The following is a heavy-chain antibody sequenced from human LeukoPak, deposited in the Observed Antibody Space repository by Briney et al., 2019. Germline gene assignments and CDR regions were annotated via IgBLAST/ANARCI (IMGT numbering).Heavy chain of an antibody. V-gene: IGHV3-74*01. Sequence: GGSLRLSCAASGFTFSRYWMHWVRQAPGKGLVWVSHIKSDGSSTSYADSVKGRFTISRDNAKNTLYLQMCSLRAEDTAVYYYATGFITMAGIDYWGQGTLVTVSS. D-gene: IGHD6-19*01. J-gene: IGHJ4*02. CDR3: ATGFITMAGIDY. CDR1: GFTFSRYW. CDR2: IKSDGSST.